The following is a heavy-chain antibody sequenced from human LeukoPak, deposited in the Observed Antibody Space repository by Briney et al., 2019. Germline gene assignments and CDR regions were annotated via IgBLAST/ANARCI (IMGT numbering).Heavy chain of an antibody. V-gene: IGHV3-48*01. Sequence: GGSLRLSRAASGFTFSSYSMNWVRQAPGKGLEWVSYISSSSSTIYYADSVKGRFTISRDNAKNSLYLQMNSLRAEDTAVYYCARAPDIVVVPAAYDYWGQGTLVTVSS. CDR2: ISSSSSTI. CDR3: ARAPDIVVVPAAYDY. CDR1: GFTFSSYS. J-gene: IGHJ4*02. D-gene: IGHD2-2*01.